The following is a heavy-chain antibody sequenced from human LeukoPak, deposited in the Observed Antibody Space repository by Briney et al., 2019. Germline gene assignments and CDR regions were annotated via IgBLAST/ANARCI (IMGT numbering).Heavy chain of an antibody. CDR2: IIPIFGTA. CDR3: ARSEEMATIKGKFDY. CDR1: GGTFSSYA. D-gene: IGHD5-24*01. Sequence: GASVKVSCKASGGTFSSYAISWVRQAPGQGLEWMGGIIPIFGTANYAQKFQGRVTITADESTSTAYTELSSLRSEDTAVYYCARSEEMATIKGKFDYWGQGTLVTVSS. V-gene: IGHV1-69*13. J-gene: IGHJ4*02.